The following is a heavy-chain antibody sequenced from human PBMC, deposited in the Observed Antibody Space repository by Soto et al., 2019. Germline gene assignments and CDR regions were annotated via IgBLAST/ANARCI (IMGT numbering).Heavy chain of an antibody. D-gene: IGHD3-16*01. Sequence: EVPLVEAGGGLVQPGGSLRISCKGSGFSFSSYWMSWVRQAPGKGLEGVASITQDESEKYYVDSVKGRFTISRDNVDDSVFLHMNRLSAEDTAVYFCVRDVGFDYVNWGQGTLVTVSS. J-gene: IGHJ4*02. CDR3: VRDVGFDYVN. CDR2: ITQDESEK. CDR1: GFSFSSYW. V-gene: IGHV3-7*01.